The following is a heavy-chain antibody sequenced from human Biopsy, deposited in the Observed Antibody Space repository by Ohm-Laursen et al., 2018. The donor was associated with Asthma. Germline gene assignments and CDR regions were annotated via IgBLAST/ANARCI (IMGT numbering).Heavy chain of an antibody. J-gene: IGHJ4*02. CDR1: GGSFSSNY. V-gene: IGHV4-59*01. D-gene: IGHD2-15*01. CDR3: AGFCSGGNCPDH. CDR2: IHYSGST. Sequence: GTLSLTCAVYGGSFSSNYWSWIRQTPGKGLEWIGNIHYSGSTYSNPSLKSRVTISVDTSKKQISLRLSSVIAADTAVYYCAGFCSGGNCPDHWGQGTLVTVSA.